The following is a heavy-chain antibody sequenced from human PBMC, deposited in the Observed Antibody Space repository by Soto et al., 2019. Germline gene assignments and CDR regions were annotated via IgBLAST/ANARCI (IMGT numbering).Heavy chain of an antibody. V-gene: IGHV4-59*08. J-gene: IGHJ3*02. CDR1: GGSISSYY. Sequence: SETLSLTCTVSGGSISSYYWSWIRQPPGKGLEWIGYIYYSGSTNYNPSLKSRVTISVDTSKNQFSLKLSSVTAADTAVYYCARLPYCSSTSCYAMAFDIWGQGTMVTVSS. CDR3: ARLPYCSSTSCYAMAFDI. CDR2: IYYSGST. D-gene: IGHD2-2*01.